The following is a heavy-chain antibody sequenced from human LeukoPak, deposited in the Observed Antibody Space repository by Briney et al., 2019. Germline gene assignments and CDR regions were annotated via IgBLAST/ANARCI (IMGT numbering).Heavy chain of an antibody. CDR2: INSDGSGT. CDR1: GFTLSSYW. V-gene: IGHV3-74*01. Sequence: PGGSLRLSCAASGFTLSSYWMHWVRQAPGKGLVWVSRINSDGSGTSYADSVKGRFTISRDNAKNTLYLQMNSLRAEDTAVYYCARGQHYDFWSGHDYWGQGTLVTVSS. CDR3: ARGQHYDFWSGHDY. J-gene: IGHJ4*02. D-gene: IGHD3-3*01.